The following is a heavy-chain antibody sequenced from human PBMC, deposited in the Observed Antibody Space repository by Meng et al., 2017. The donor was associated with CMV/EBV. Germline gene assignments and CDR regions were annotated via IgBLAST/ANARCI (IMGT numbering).Heavy chain of an antibody. D-gene: IGHD2-2*01. V-gene: IGHV3-30*04. J-gene: IGHJ4*02. CDR1: GFTFKNYS. CDR3: ARDRIGCGRTGCPSGSLTYFDN. CDR2: ISFDGTNI. Sequence: GESLKISCAASGFTFKNYSMHWVRQAPGKGPEWLAVISFDGTNIYYADSVKGGFTISRDNSKNMLYLEVISLTVDDSAVYYCARDRIGCGRTGCPSGSLTYFDNWGQGTLVTVSS.